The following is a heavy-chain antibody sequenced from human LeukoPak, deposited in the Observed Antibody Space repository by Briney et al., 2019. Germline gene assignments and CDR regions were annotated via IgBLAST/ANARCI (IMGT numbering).Heavy chain of an antibody. CDR1: GGTFSSCA. CDR3: AGAKDYGDYVFDY. D-gene: IGHD4-17*01. Sequence: SVKVSCKASGGTFSSCAISWVRQAPGQGLEWMGRIIPIFGTANYAQKFQGRVTITTDESTSTAYMELSSLRSEDTAVYYCAGAKDYGDYVFDYWGQGTLVTVSS. V-gene: IGHV1-69*05. CDR2: IIPIFGTA. J-gene: IGHJ4*02.